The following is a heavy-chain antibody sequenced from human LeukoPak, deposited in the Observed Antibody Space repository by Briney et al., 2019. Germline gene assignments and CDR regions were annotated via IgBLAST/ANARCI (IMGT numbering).Heavy chain of an antibody. Sequence: SETLSLTCTVPGGSISSSSYYWGWIRQPPGKGLKWIGSIYYSGSTYYNPSHKSRVTISVDTSKNQFSLKLSSVTAADTAVYYCARLYCSGGSCYYGMDVWGQGTTVTVSS. CDR2: IYYSGST. V-gene: IGHV4-39*01. J-gene: IGHJ6*02. CDR1: GGSISSSSYY. CDR3: ARLYCSGGSCYYGMDV. D-gene: IGHD2-15*01.